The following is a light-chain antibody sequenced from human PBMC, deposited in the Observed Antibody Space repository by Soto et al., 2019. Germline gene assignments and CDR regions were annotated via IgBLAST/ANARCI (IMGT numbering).Light chain of an antibody. CDR3: SSYTTSSTLLV. J-gene: IGLJ2*01. V-gene: IGLV2-14*01. CDR1: SSDVGGYNY. Sequence: QSALTQPASVSGSPGQSITISCTGTSSDVGGYNYVSWYQQHPGKPPKLMIYDVSNRPSGVSNRFSGSKSGNTASLTISGLHADYESHYYCSSYTTSSTLLVFGRGTKLTLL. CDR2: DVS.